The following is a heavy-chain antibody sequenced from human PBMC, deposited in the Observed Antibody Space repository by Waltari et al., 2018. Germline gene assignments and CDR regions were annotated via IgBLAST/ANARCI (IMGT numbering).Heavy chain of an antibody. V-gene: IGHV3-53*01. D-gene: IGHD5-18*01. Sequence: EVQLVESGGGLIQPGGSLRFSCEASGLTVSRHYMSWVRQAPGKGLEWLSAIYSGGNTFYADSVKGRFNISIDNSKNTLYLQMNSLRVDDTAVYYCARDDSYGQFMRFDFWGQGTVVTVSS. CDR2: IYSGGNT. J-gene: IGHJ4*02. CDR1: GLTVSRHY. CDR3: ARDDSYGQFMRFDF.